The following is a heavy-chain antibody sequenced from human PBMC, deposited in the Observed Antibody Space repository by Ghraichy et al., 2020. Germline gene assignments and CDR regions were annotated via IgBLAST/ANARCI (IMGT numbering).Heavy chain of an antibody. V-gene: IGHV4-59*01. Sequence: SETLSLTCTVSGGSISSYYWSWIRQPPGKGLEWIGYIYYSGSTNYNPSLKSRVTISVDTSKNQFSLKLSSVTAADTAVYYCARGSGEQCLVNFDYWGPGTLLTVTP. D-gene: IGHD6-19*01. CDR1: GGSISSYY. CDR2: IYYSGST. CDR3: ARGSGEQCLVNFDY. J-gene: IGHJ4*01.